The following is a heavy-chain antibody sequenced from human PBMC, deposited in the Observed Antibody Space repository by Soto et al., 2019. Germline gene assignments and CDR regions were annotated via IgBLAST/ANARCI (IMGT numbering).Heavy chain of an antibody. CDR3: AKDQAAAGTISRYFQH. D-gene: IGHD6-13*01. CDR1: GFSFSTYA. Sequence: EVQLLESGGGLVQPEGSLRLSCAASGFSFSTYAMSWVRQAPGKGLEWVSGISSSGGTTYYADSVKGRFTISRDNSKNSLYLQVNSLRAEDTAVYYCAKDQAAAGTISRYFQHWGQGTLVTVSS. J-gene: IGHJ1*01. V-gene: IGHV3-23*01. CDR2: ISSSGGTT.